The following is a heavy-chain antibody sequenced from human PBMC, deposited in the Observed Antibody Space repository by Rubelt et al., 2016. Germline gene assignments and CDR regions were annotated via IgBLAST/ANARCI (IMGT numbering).Heavy chain of an antibody. CDR3: AGGVGFATNPYYRGPFDS. J-gene: IGHJ4*02. CDR2: VTHSGDA. D-gene: IGHD1-26*01. V-gene: IGHV4-34*02. Sequence: QAQLQQWGAGLLSPSDTLSLTCAVFTGSFNGYRWSWIRQKSDEGLEWIGEVTHSGDANYNPSLRDRVSISAESPKNQFSRRLTSLTAADTGLYFCAGGVGFATNPYYRGPFDSWGLGTQVTVSS. CDR1: TGSFNGYR.